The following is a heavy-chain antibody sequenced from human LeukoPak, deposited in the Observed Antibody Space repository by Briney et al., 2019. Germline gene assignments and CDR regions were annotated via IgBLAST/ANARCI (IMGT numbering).Heavy chain of an antibody. J-gene: IGHJ6*03. Sequence: GESLKISCAASGFTLSANYMSWVRPAPGKGLEWVSVIYSGGTTVYADSVKGRFTISRDTSKNTLSLQMNSLRVEDTAIYYCARDRIGYMDVWGKGTSVIVSS. CDR2: IYSGGTT. CDR1: GFTLSANY. CDR3: ARDRIGYMDV. D-gene: IGHD3-10*01. V-gene: IGHV3-53*01.